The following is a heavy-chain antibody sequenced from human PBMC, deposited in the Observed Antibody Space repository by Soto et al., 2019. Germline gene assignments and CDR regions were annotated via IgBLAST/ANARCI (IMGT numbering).Heavy chain of an antibody. J-gene: IGHJ4*02. CDR2: ISYDGSNK. CDR3: AKGQVVALDY. CDR1: GFTFSSYG. D-gene: IGHD2-15*01. Sequence: GGSLSLSCAASGFTFSSYGMHWVRQAPDKGLEWVAVISYDGSNKYYADSVKGRFTISRDNSKNTLYLQMNSLRAEDTAVYYCAKGQVVALDYWGQGTLVTVSS. V-gene: IGHV3-30*18.